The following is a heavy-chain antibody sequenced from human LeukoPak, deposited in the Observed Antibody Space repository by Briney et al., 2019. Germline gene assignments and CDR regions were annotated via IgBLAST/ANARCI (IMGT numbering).Heavy chain of an antibody. V-gene: IGHV1-69*05. CDR3: ARDRCSSRSCYLTITQKGYFDL. J-gene: IGHJ2*01. CDR1: GGTFSNYA. D-gene: IGHD2-2*01. CDR2: IIPIFGTA. Sequence: ASVKVSCKASGGTFSNYAISWVRQAPGQGLEWMGRIIPIFGTANYAQKFQGRVTITTDESTSTAYMELSSLRSEDTAVYYCARDRCSSRSCYLTITQKGYFDLWGRGTVVTVSS.